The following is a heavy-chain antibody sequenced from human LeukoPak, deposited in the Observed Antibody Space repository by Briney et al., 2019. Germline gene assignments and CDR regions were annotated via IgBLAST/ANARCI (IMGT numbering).Heavy chain of an antibody. CDR1: GFTFSSYA. Sequence: GGSLSLSCSASGFTFSSYAMHWVRQAPGKGLEYVSAISSNGGSTYYADSVKGRFTISRDNSKNTLYLQMSSLRAEDTAVYYCVKDGTDYGDFPRDYFDYWGQGTLVTVSS. CDR2: ISSNGGST. V-gene: IGHV3-64D*06. J-gene: IGHJ4*02. D-gene: IGHD4-17*01. CDR3: VKDGTDYGDFPRDYFDY.